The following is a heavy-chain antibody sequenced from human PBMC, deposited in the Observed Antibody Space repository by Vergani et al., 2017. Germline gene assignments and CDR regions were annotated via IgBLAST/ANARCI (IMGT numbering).Heavy chain of an antibody. CDR2: ISFNGLTV. CDR1: GFRFDQCG. Sequence: EVELVDSGGKVVRPGGSLRLSCVASGFRFDQCGMMWVRQSPGKGPEWVAGISFNGLTVGYSESVEGRFTISRDNSKKSRFLQMSNVRAEDTASYHCARGGLYSFYYFMNVWGNGTTVKVSS. D-gene: IGHD2/OR15-2a*01. V-gene: IGHV3-20*01. CDR3: ARGGLYSFYYFMNV. J-gene: IGHJ6*03.